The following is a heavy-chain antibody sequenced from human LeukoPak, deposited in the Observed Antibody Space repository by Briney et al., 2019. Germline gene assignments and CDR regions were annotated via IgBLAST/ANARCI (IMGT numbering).Heavy chain of an antibody. V-gene: IGHV4-34*01. D-gene: IGHD3-3*01. CDR3: ARGQFGVVIADY. J-gene: IGHJ4*02. Sequence: SETLSLTCAVYGGSFSGYYWGWIRQPPGKGLEWIGEINHSGSTNYNPSLKSRVTISVDTSKNQFSLKLSSVTAADTAVYYCARGQFGVVIADYWGQGTLVTVSS. CDR2: INHSGST. CDR1: GGSFSGYY.